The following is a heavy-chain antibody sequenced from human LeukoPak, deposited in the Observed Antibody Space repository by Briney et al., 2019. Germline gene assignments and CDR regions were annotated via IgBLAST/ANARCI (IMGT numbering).Heavy chain of an antibody. Sequence: GEFLKISCKGSGYSFTSYWISWVRQMPGKGLEWMGRIDPSDSYTNYSPSFQGHVTISADKSISTAYLQWSSLKASDTAMYYCASLDGGYSGYTNWFDPWGQGTLVTVSS. D-gene: IGHD5-12*01. CDR3: ASLDGGYSGYTNWFDP. J-gene: IGHJ5*02. CDR1: GYSFTSYW. V-gene: IGHV5-10-1*01. CDR2: IDPSDSYT.